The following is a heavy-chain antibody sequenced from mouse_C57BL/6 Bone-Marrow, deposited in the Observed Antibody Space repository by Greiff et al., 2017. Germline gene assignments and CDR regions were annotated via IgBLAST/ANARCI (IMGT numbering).Heavy chain of an antibody. CDR2: IHPHSGST. D-gene: IGHD2-4*01. J-gene: IGHJ2*01. CDR1: GYTFTSYW. V-gene: IGHV1-64*01. CDR3: AKFYYDYDGDY. Sequence: VQLQQPGAELVKPGASVKLSCKASGYTFTSYWMHWVTQRPGQGLEWIGMIHPHSGSTNYNEKFKSKATLAVDKSSSTAYMQRSSLTYDDAAVYYCAKFYYDYDGDYWGQGTTLTVSS.